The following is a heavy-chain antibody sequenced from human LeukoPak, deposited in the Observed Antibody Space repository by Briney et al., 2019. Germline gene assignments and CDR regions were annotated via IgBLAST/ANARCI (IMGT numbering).Heavy chain of an antibody. CDR2: IYYSGST. Sequence: SETLSLTCTVSGYSISSGGYYWSWIRQHPGKGLEWIGYIYYSGSTYYNPSLKSRVTISVDTSKNQFSLKLSSVTAADTAVYYCARAPRSYSGSYYYYYGMDVWGQGTTVTVSS. V-gene: IGHV4-31*03. J-gene: IGHJ6*02. CDR3: ARAPRSYSGSYYYYYGMDV. CDR1: GYSISSGGYY. D-gene: IGHD1-26*01.